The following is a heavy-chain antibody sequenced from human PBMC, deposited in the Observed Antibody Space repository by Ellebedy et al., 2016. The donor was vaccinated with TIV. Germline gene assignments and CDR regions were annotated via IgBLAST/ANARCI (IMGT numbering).Heavy chain of an antibody. V-gene: IGHV4-34*01. CDR1: GGSFSGYY. Sequence: SETLSLTXAVYGGSFSGYYWSWIRQPPGKGLEWIGEINHSGSTNYNPSLKSRVTISVDTSKNQFSLKLSSVTAADTAVYYCALAARRYYYGMDVWGQGTTVTVSS. D-gene: IGHD6-6*01. J-gene: IGHJ6*02. CDR2: INHSGST. CDR3: ALAARRYYYGMDV.